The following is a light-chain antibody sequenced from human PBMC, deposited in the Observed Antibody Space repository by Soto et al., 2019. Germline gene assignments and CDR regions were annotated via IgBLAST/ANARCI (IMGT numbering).Light chain of an antibody. CDR1: SGHSSYA. CDR3: QTWVTGIQV. V-gene: IGLV4-69*01. Sequence: QLVLTQSTSASASLGASVKLTCTLSSGHSSYAIAWHQQQPEKGPRYLMKLNSDGSHSKGDGIPDRFSGSSSGAERYLTISSLQSEDEADYYCQTWVTGIQVFGGGTQLTVL. J-gene: IGLJ2*01. CDR2: LNSDGSH.